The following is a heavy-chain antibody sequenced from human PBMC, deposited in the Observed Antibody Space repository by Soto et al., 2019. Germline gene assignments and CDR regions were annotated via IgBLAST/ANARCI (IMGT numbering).Heavy chain of an antibody. V-gene: IGHV3-30*18. Sequence: QVQLVESGGGVVQPGRSLGLSCAASGFTFSSYGMHWVRQAPGKGLEWVAVISYDGSNKYYADSVKGRFTISRDNSKNTLYLQMNSLRAEDTAVYYCANLLVVGNYWGQGTLVTVPS. CDR2: ISYDGSNK. CDR3: ANLLVVGNY. CDR1: GFTFSSYG. J-gene: IGHJ4*02. D-gene: IGHD2-15*01.